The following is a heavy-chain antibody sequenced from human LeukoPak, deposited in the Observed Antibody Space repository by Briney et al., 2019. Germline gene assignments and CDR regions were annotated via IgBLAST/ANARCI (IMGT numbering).Heavy chain of an antibody. CDR3: AILTATVAGTFF. V-gene: IGHV3-33*01. Sequence: QPGRSLRLSCAASGFTFSSYGMHWVRQAPGKGLEWVAVIWYDGSNKYYADSVKGRFTISRDNSKNTLYLQMNSLRAEDTAVYYCAILTATVAGTFFWGQGTLVTVSS. D-gene: IGHD6-19*01. CDR2: IWYDGSNK. CDR1: GFTFSSYG. J-gene: IGHJ4*02.